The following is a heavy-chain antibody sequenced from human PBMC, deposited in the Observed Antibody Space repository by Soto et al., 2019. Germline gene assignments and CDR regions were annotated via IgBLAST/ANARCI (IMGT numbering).Heavy chain of an antibody. V-gene: IGHV4-39*02. CDR2: IYYSGST. Sequence: SETLSLTCTVSCGSISSSSYYWGWIRQPPGKGLEWIGSIYYSGSTYYNPSLKSRVTISVDTSKNQFSLKLSSVTAADTAVYYCARDIVGDTAMAPYYWDYWGQGNLGTV. D-gene: IGHD5-18*01. CDR3: ARDIVGDTAMAPYYWDY. CDR1: CGSISSSSYY. J-gene: IGHJ4*02.